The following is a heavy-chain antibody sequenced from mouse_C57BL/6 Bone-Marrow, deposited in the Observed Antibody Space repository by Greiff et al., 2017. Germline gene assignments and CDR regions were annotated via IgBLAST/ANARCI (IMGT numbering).Heavy chain of an antibody. CDR2: IDPSDSYT. D-gene: IGHD1-2*01. CDR3: ATNGGYYFDY. Sequence: QVQLQQPGAELVKPGASVKLSCQASGYTFTSYWLQWVKQRPGQGLEWIGEIDPSDSYTNYTQQFKGKATLTVDTSSSTAYMQLSSLTSEDSAVYYCATNGGYYFDYWGQGTTLTVSS. CDR1: GYTFTSYW. J-gene: IGHJ2*01. V-gene: IGHV1-50*01.